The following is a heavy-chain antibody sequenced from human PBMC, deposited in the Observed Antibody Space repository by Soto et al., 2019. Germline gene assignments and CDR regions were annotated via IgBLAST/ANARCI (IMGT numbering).Heavy chain of an antibody. D-gene: IGHD3-3*01. CDR3: ALGWGGSEDYFVFDY. CDR2: IYYSGST. CDR1: GGSVISGSYY. Sequence: LSLTCTVSGGSVISGSYYWSWIRQPPGKGLEWIGYIYYSGSTNYNPSLKSRVTISVDTSKNQFSLKLSSVTAADTAVYYCALGWGGSEDYFVFDYWGQGTLVTVSS. J-gene: IGHJ4*02. V-gene: IGHV4-61*01.